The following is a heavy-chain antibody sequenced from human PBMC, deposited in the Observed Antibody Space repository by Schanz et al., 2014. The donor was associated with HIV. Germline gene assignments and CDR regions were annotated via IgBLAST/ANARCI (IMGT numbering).Heavy chain of an antibody. J-gene: IGHJ4*02. CDR3: AKVDAAHKHIGAAGD. CDR1: GFTFNSYA. V-gene: IGHV3-23*01. D-gene: IGHD6-13*01. Sequence: EVQLLESGGGLVQPGGSLRLSCAASGFTFNSYAMKWVRQAPGKGLEWVSGISGNGDSTYYADSVKGRFTISRDYSKNTLYLKMNSLRAEDTAVYYCAKVDAAHKHIGAAGDWGQGTLVTVSS. CDR2: ISGNGDST.